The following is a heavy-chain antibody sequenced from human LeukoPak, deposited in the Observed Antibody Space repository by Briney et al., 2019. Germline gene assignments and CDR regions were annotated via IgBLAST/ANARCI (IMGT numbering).Heavy chain of an antibody. Sequence: ASVKVSCKAPGYTFTSYDINWVRQATGQGLEWMGWMNPNSGNTGYAQKFQGRVTMTRNTSISTAYMELSSLRSEDTAVYYCARGDYWLFNHYYYYMDVWGKGATVTLSS. CDR2: MNPNSGNT. J-gene: IGHJ6*03. CDR1: GYTFTSYD. D-gene: IGHD3-9*01. CDR3: ARGDYWLFNHYYYYMDV. V-gene: IGHV1-8*01.